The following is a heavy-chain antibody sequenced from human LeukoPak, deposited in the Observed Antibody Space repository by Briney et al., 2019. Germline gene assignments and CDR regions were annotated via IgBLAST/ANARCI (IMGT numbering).Heavy chain of an antibody. V-gene: IGHV1-8*01. CDR1: GYTFTSYD. CDR3: AIRPAYDILTGLDY. CDR2: MNPNSGNT. J-gene: IGHJ4*02. D-gene: IGHD3-9*01. Sequence: ASVKVSCKASGYTFTSYDINWVRQATGQGLEWMGWMNPNSGNTVYAQKFQGRVTMTRNTSISTAYMELSSVRSEDTAVYYCAIRPAYDILTGLDYWGQGTLVTVSS.